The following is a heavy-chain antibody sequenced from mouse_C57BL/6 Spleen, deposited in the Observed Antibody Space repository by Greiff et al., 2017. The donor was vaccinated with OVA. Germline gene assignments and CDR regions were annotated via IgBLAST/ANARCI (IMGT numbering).Heavy chain of an antibody. J-gene: IGHJ4*01. CDR2: INPSTGGT. Sequence: EVKLEESGPELVKPGASVKISCKASGYSFTGYYMNWVKQSPEKSLEWIGEINPSTGGTTYNQKFKAKATLTVDKSSSTAYMQLKSLTSEDSAVYYCARAGASSGYDYAMDYWGQGTSVTVSS. CDR1: GYSFTGYY. V-gene: IGHV1-42*01. CDR3: ARAGASSGYDYAMDY. D-gene: IGHD3-2*02.